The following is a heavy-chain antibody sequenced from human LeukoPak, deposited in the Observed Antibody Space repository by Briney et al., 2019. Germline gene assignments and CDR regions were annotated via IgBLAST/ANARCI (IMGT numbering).Heavy chain of an antibody. D-gene: IGHD5-18*01. J-gene: IGHJ5*02. CDR3: TTKYTYVIP. CDR2: IKSKSDGGTT. Sequence: GGSLRLSCAASGFTFSNAWMTWVRQAPGKGLEWVGRIKSKSDGGTTDYIAPVKGRFTISSDDSKNLLYLQMNRLNTEDTAVYYCTTKYTYVIPWGQGTLVTVSS. V-gene: IGHV3-15*01. CDR1: GFTFSNAW.